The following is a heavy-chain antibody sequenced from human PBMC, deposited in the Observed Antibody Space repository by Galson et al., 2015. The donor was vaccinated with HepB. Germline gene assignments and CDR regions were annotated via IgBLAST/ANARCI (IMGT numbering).Heavy chain of an antibody. CDR3: ARYDMDNWNLEYYYYGMDV. Sequence: SVKVSCKASGGTFSSYAISWVRQAPGQGLEWMGGIIPIFGTTNYAQNFQGRDTTTADKSTSTAYMELSSLRSEDTAVYYCARYDMDNWNLEYYYYGMDVWGQGTTVTVS. J-gene: IGHJ6*02. CDR2: IIPIFGTT. CDR1: GGTFSSYA. D-gene: IGHD1-20*01. V-gene: IGHV1-69*06.